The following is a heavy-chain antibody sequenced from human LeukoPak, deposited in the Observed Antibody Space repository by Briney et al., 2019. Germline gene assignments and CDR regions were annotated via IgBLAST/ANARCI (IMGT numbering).Heavy chain of an antibody. CDR3: AKGSSSYYFAFDI. J-gene: IGHJ3*02. CDR2: ISGSGGST. Sequence: PGGYLRLSCAASGFTFSNYAMSWVRQAPGKGLEWVSGISGSGGSTYYADSVKGRFTISRDNSKNTLYLQMNSLRAEDTAVYYCAKGSSSYYFAFDIWGQGTMVTVSS. D-gene: IGHD6-13*01. V-gene: IGHV3-23*01. CDR1: GFTFSNYA.